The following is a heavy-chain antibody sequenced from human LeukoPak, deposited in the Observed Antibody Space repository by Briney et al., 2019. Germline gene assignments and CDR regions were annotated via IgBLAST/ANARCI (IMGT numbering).Heavy chain of an antibody. CDR1: GFTFGSYA. CDR3: AKDSFSYYYDSSDYSQFDY. CDR2: ISGSGGST. Sequence: GGSLKLSCAASGFTFGSYAMSWVRQAPGKGLEWVSAISGSGGSTYYADSVKGRFTISRDNSKNTLYLQMNSLRAEDTAVYYCAKDSFSYYYDSSDYSQFDYWGQGTLVTVSS. J-gene: IGHJ4*02. D-gene: IGHD3-22*01. V-gene: IGHV3-23*01.